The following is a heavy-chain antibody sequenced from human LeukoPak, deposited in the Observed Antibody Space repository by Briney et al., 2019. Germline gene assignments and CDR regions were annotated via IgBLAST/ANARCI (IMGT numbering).Heavy chain of an antibody. CDR3: AKDLSYDFWSGYHESDY. CDR1: GFTFSSYG. J-gene: IGHJ4*02. CDR2: ISYDGSNK. V-gene: IGHV3-30*18. D-gene: IGHD3-3*01. Sequence: GGSLRLSCAASGFTFSSYGMHWVRQAPGKGPEWVAVISYDGSNKYYADSVKGRFTISRDNSKNTLYLQMNSLRAEDAAVYYCAKDLSYDFWSGYHESDYWGQGTLVTVSS.